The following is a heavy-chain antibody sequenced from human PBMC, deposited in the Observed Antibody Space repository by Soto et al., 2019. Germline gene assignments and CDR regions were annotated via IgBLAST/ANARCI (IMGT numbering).Heavy chain of an antibody. CDR2: IYPADSDI. D-gene: IGHD3-10*01. V-gene: IGHV5-51*01. CDR3: ARQDGFGLYYFDY. CDR1: GYSFTAYW. Sequence: GESLKISFQTSGYSFTAYWVAWVRQTPGRGLEWMGIIYPADSDIRYSPSFQGQVTISADRSISTVYLQWTSLKASDTAMYFCARQDGFGLYYFDYWGQGTPVTAPQ. J-gene: IGHJ4*02.